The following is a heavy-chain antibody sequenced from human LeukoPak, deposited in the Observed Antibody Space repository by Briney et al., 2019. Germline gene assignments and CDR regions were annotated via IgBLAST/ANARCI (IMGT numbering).Heavy chain of an antibody. CDR3: ARGRAAAGLDY. V-gene: IGHV1-8*03. CDR2: MNPNSGNT. D-gene: IGHD6-13*01. J-gene: IGHJ4*02. Sequence: ASVKVSCKASGYTFTSYDINWVRQATGQGLEWMGWMNPNSGNTGYAQKFQGRVTITRNTSISTAYIELSSLRSEDTAVYYCARGRAAAGLDYWGQGTLVTVSS. CDR1: GYTFTSYD.